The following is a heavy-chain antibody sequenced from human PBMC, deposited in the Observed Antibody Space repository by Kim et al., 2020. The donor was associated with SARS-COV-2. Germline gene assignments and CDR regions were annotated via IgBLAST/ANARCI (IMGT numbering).Heavy chain of an antibody. CDR2: IYSDGTIR. CDR3: AGSLTYGPAVDA. V-gene: IGHV3-74*01. CDR1: GFTFSEWW. Sequence: GGSLRLSCAASGFTFSEWWMHWIRQAPGKGLVWVSRIYSDGTIRNYADSVKGRFSISRDNAKSTLYLQMNSLRAEDTAVYYCAGSLTYGPAVDAWGQGTLVTVSS. J-gene: IGHJ5*02. D-gene: IGHD3-10*01.